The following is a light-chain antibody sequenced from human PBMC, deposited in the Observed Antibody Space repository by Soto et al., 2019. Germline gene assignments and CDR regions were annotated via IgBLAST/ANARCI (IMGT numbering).Light chain of an antibody. CDR3: QKYDSDPLT. CDR1: HDIGNS. J-gene: IGKJ4*01. V-gene: IGKV1-27*01. Sequence: DLQMTQSPPSLSASVRDRVTVTCRASHDIGNSLAWYQQRPGKSPRLLIYDASTLQSGVTARFSGNGSGTDFTLVISNLRPEDVATYYCQKYDSDPLTFGGGTKVDI. CDR2: DAS.